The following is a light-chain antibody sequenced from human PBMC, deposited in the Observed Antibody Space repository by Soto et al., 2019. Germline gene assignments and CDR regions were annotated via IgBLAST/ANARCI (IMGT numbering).Light chain of an antibody. Sequence: EIVLTQSPATLSLSPGERATLSCRASQSVSIYLAWYQQKPGQAPRLLIYDASNRATGIAARFSGSGSGTDFTLTISSLEPEDFAVYYCQQRSSWPLTFGGGTKVEIK. CDR2: DAS. CDR1: QSVSIY. J-gene: IGKJ4*01. CDR3: QQRSSWPLT. V-gene: IGKV3-11*01.